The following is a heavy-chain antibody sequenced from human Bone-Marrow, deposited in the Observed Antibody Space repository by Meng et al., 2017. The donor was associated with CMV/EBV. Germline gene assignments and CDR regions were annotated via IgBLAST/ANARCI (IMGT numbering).Heavy chain of an antibody. Sequence: GGSLRLSCAASGSTFSSYGMHWVRQAPGKGLGWVAVIWYDGSNKYYADSVKGRFTISRDNSKNTLYLQMNSLRAEDTAVYYCAKDRGDFWSGYYFMSYGMDVWGQGTTVTVSS. CDR1: GSTFSSYG. V-gene: IGHV3-33*06. J-gene: IGHJ6*02. D-gene: IGHD3-3*01. CDR2: IWYDGSNK. CDR3: AKDRGDFWSGYYFMSYGMDV.